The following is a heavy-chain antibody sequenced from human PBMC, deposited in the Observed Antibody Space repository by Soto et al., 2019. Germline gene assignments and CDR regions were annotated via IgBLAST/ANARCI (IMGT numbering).Heavy chain of an antibody. D-gene: IGHD3-10*01. J-gene: IGHJ6*02. CDR2: INPSGGST. CDR1: GYTFTSYY. V-gene: IGHV1-46*01. Sequence: ASVKVSCKASGYTFTSYYMHWVRQAPGQGLEWMGIINPSGGSTSYAQKFQGRVTMTRDTSTSTVYMELSSLRSEDTAVYYCARDQGKLLWFGESRNPYGMDAWGQGTTVTVSS. CDR3: ARDQGKLLWFGESRNPYGMDA.